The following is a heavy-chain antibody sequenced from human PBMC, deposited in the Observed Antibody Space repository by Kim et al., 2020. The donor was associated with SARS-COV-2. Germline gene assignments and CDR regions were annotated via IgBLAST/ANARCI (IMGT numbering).Heavy chain of an antibody. CDR3: AGRGVILGRAQGMDG. CDR1: GYKFSIHW. J-gene: IGHJ6*02. Sequence: GASLKISCKGSGYKFSIHWIGWVRQISGKGLERMGIIYPGDSDTRYSPSFEGQVTISADKSFSTAYLQWSSLKASDTALYCCAGRGVILGRAQGMDGWGQGTTLTGS. CDR2: IYPGDSDT. D-gene: IGHD3-10*01. V-gene: IGHV5-51*01.